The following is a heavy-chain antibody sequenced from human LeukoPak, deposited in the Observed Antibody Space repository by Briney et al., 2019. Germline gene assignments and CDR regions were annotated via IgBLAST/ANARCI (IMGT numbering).Heavy chain of an antibody. Sequence: KPSETLSLTCTVSGGSISSYYWSWIRQPPGKGLEWIGYIYYSGSTNYNPSLKSRVTISVDTSKNQFSLKLSSVTAADTAVYYCARHTALGRWLPPFNYWGQGTLVTVSS. V-gene: IGHV4-59*08. CDR2: IYYSGST. CDR1: GGSISSYY. J-gene: IGHJ4*02. D-gene: IGHD5-24*01. CDR3: ARHTALGRWLPPFNY.